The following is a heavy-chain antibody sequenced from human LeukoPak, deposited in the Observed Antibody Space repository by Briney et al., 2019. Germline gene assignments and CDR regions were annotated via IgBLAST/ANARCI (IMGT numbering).Heavy chain of an antibody. D-gene: IGHD5-12*01. V-gene: IGHV4-34*01. CDR2: INHSGST. J-gene: IGHJ4*02. CDR1: GGSFGGYY. Sequence: SETLSLTCAVYGGSFGGYYWSWIRQPPGKGLEWIGEINHSGSTNYNPSLKSRVTISVDTSKNQFSLKLSSVTAADTAVYYCARGVIRLPFDYWGQGTLVTVSS. CDR3: ARGVIRLPFDY.